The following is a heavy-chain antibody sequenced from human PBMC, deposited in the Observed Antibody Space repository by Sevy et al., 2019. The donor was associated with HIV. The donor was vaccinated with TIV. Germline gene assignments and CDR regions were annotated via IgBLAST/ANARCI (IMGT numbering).Heavy chain of an antibody. CDR1: GFTFSDYY. D-gene: IGHD6-6*01. J-gene: IGHJ4*02. CDR3: AREDIADRHFDY. Sequence: LRLSCAASGFTFSDYYINWIRQAPGKGLEWVSYISSSGSTIYYADSVKGRFTISRDNAKNSVCLQMNSLRVEDTAVYYCAREDIADRHFDYWGQGALVTVSS. V-gene: IGHV3-11*01. CDR2: ISSSGSTI.